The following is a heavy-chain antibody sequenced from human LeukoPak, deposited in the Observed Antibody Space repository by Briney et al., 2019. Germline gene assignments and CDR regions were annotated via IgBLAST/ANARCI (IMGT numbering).Heavy chain of an antibody. CDR2: INWNGSST. CDR3: ARDISSGWYFDY. V-gene: IGHV3-20*04. J-gene: IGHJ4*02. CDR1: GFTFDDYG. D-gene: IGHD6-19*01. Sequence: RGSLRLSCAVSGFTFDDYGMSWVRQAPGKGLEWVSGINWNGSSTGYVDSVKGRFTISRDNAKNSLHLQMNSLRAEDTALYYCARDISSGWYFDYWGRGNLDHVSS.